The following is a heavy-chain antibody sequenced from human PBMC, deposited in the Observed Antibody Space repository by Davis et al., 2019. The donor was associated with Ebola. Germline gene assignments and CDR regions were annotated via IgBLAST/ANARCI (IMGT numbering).Heavy chain of an antibody. CDR1: GFTFSGYG. Sequence: PGGSLRLSCAASGFTFSGYGMHWVRQAPGKGLEWVAVISYDGSNKYYADSVKGRFTISRDNSKNTLYLQMNSLRAEDTAVYYCARDDYGDPVDYYYGMDVWGQGTTVTVSS. V-gene: IGHV3-30*03. J-gene: IGHJ6*02. CDR2: ISYDGSNK. CDR3: ARDDYGDPVDYYYGMDV. D-gene: IGHD4-17*01.